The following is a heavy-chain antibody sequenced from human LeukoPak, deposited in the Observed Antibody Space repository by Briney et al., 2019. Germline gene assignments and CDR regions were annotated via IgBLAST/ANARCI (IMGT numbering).Heavy chain of an antibody. D-gene: IGHD3-10*01. V-gene: IGHV4-34*01. CDR2: INHSGST. J-gene: IGHJ4*02. CDR1: GGSFSGYY. CDR3: ATALLWFGELFDY. Sequence: PSETLSLTCAVYGGSFSGYYWSWIRQPPGKGLEWIGEINHSGSTNYNPSLKSRVTISVDTSKDQFSLKLSSVTAADTAVYYCATALLWFGELFDYWGQGTPVTVSS.